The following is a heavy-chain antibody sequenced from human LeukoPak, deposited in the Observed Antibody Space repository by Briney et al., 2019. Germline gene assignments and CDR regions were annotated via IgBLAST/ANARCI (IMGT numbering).Heavy chain of an antibody. CDR1: GVSFSGYY. J-gene: IGHJ5*02. CDR3: ARGGPYDYVWGSYRSGPHWFDP. D-gene: IGHD3-16*02. Sequence: PSETLSLTCAVYGVSFSGYYWSWIRQPPGKGLEWIGEINHSGSTNYNPSLKSRFTISVDQSKNQFSLKLSYVTAADKAVYYCARGGPYDYVWGSYRSGPHWFDPWGQGTLVTVSS. CDR2: INHSGST. V-gene: IGHV4-34*01.